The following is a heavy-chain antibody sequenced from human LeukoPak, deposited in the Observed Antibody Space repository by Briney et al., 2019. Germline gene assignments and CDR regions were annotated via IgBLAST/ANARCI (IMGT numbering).Heavy chain of an antibody. J-gene: IGHJ4*02. CDR1: GFPFSGNA. D-gene: IGHD1-26*01. CDR3: ARVGAGNAFDY. V-gene: IGHV3-11*01. Sequence: GGSLRLSCAASGFPFSGNAMSWIRQAPGKGLEWVSYISGSGSTVYYADSVKGRFTISRDNAKNSLYLQMNSLRAEDTAVYYCARVGAGNAFDYWGQGTLVTVSS. CDR2: ISGSGSTV.